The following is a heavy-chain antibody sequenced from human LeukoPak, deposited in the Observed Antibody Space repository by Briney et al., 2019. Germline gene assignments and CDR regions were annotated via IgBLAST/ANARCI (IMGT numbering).Heavy chain of an antibody. J-gene: IGHJ6*02. CDR1: GFTFSNYA. CDR3: AKAASSSWPSYYYGMDV. CDR2: ISYDGSNK. Sequence: GGSLRLSCAASGFTFSNYAMHWVRQAPGKGLEWVAVISYDGSNKYYADSVKGRFTISRDNSKNTLYLQMNSLRVDDTAVYYCAKAASSSWPSYYYGMDVWGQGTTVTVSS. V-gene: IGHV3-30-3*01. D-gene: IGHD6-13*01.